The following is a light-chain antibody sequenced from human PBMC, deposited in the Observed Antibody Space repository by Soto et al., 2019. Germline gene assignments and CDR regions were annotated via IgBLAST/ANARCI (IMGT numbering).Light chain of an antibody. CDR3: TSFKTSSNYV. Sequence: QSVLTQPASVSGSPGQSITISCTGTSSDVGAYNYVSWYQQFPGKAPKLMIYEVTNRPSGASNRFSGSKSGNTASLTISGLQAEDEGDYYCTSFKTSSNYVFGTGTKVTVL. V-gene: IGLV2-14*01. J-gene: IGLJ1*01. CDR1: SSDVGAYNY. CDR2: EVT.